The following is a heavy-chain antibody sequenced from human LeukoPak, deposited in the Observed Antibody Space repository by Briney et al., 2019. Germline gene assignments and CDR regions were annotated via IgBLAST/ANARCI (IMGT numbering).Heavy chain of an antibody. V-gene: IGHV1-18*01. D-gene: IGHD5-24*01. J-gene: IGHJ4*02. Sequence: ASVKVSCKASGYTFTTYGSSWVRQAPGQGLEWMGWISGYNGNTNYAQKFQGRVTMTTDTSTTTAYMDVRSLRSDDTAVYYCARVGNRDEDHFDYWGQGTLVTVSS. CDR3: ARVGNRDEDHFDY. CDR1: GYTFTTYG. CDR2: ISGYNGNT.